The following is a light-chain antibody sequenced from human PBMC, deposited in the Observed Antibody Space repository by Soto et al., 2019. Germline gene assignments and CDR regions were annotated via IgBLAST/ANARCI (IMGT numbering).Light chain of an antibody. J-gene: IGKJ1*01. V-gene: IGKV3-11*01. CDR1: QSVSRY. Sequence: EIVLTQSPATLSLSPGERATLSCRASQSVSRYLAWYQQKPGQAPRLLIYDASNRATGIPARFSGSGSGTDFHLIISSLDPEDFAVYYCQQRSNWPPWTFGKVTKVEIK. CDR3: QQRSNWPPWT. CDR2: DAS.